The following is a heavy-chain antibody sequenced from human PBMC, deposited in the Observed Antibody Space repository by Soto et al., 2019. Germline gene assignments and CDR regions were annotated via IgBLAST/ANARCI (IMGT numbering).Heavy chain of an antibody. CDR1: GFPFSDYY. Sequence: GGSLRLSCASSGFPFSDYYMIWIRQATGKGLEWVSYISSSGSTIYYADSVKGRFTISRDNAKNSLYLQMNSLRAEDTAVYYCAGGVVAVRYYYYYRDVWGKGTTVTVSS. D-gene: IGHD2-15*01. V-gene: IGHV3-11*01. J-gene: IGHJ6*03. CDR3: AGGVVAVRYYYYYRDV. CDR2: ISSSGSTI.